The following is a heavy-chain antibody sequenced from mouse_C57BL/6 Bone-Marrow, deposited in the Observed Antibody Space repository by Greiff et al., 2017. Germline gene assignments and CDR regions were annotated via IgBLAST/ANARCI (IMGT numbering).Heavy chain of an antibody. CDR1: GFTFSSYG. Sequence: DVQLQESGGDLVKPGGSLKLSCAASGFTFSSYGMSWVRQTPDKRLEWVATISSGGSYTYYPDSVKGRFTISRDNAKNTLYLQMSSLKSEDTAMYYCARPYYAMDYWGQGTSVTVSS. CDR3: ARPYYAMDY. J-gene: IGHJ4*01. CDR2: ISSGGSYT. V-gene: IGHV5-6*01.